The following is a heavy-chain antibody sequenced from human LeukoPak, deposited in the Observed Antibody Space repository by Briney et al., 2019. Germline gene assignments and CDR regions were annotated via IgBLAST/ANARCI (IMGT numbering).Heavy chain of an antibody. D-gene: IGHD6-19*01. J-gene: IGHJ2*01. CDR3: ARSFIAVAGTGYWYFDL. V-gene: IGHV3-23*01. CDR2: ISGSGGST. Sequence: GGSLGLSCAASGFTFSSYAMSWVRQAPGKGLEWVSAISGSGGSTYYADSVKGRFTISRDNSKNTLYLQMNSLRAEDTAVYYCARSFIAVAGTGYWYFDLWGRGTLVTVSS. CDR1: GFTFSSYA.